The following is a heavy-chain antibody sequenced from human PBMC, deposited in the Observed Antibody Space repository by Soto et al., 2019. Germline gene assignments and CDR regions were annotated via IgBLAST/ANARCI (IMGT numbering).Heavy chain of an antibody. J-gene: IGHJ3*02. CDR1: GGTFSSYT. CDR2: IIPILGIA. Sequence: SVKVSCKASGGTFSSYTISWVRQAPGQGLEWMGRIIPILGIANYAQKFQGRVTITADKSTSTAYMELSSLRSEDTAVYYCASTDIAVVVAATPVAFDIWGQGTMVTVSS. D-gene: IGHD2-15*01. V-gene: IGHV1-69*02. CDR3: ASTDIAVVVAATPVAFDI.